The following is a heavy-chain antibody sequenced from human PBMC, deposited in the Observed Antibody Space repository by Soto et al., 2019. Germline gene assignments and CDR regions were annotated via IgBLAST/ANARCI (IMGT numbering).Heavy chain of an antibody. D-gene: IGHD6-13*01. CDR1: GYSFITYG. V-gene: IGHV1-18*01. J-gene: IGHJ5*02. Sequence: QVQLVQSGTEVKKPGASVKVSCKASGYSFITYGISWVRQAPGQGLEWMGWISADDGDTNYAQKVQDRVTMTTDTRTTAPCLGLRSLRAEDTAVYFCGRAPRHPRKSSRGGGLEPWGQGTLVTVSS. CDR2: ISADDGDT. CDR3: GRAPRHPRKSSRGGGLEP.